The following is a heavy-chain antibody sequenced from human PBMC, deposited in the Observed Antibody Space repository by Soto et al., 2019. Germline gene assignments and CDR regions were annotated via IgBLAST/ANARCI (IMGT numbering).Heavy chain of an antibody. CDR3: ARDHIVVVPAAILGHNYYFYYGMDV. D-gene: IGHD2-2*02. V-gene: IGHV4-4*07. Sequence: SETLSLTCTVSGGSISSYYWSWIRQPAGKGLEWIGRIYTSGSTNYNPSLKSRLTMSVDTSKNQFSLKLSSVTAADTAVYYCARDHIVVVPAAILGHNYYFYYGMDVWGQGTTVTVSS. CDR2: IYTSGST. CDR1: GGSISSYY. J-gene: IGHJ6*02.